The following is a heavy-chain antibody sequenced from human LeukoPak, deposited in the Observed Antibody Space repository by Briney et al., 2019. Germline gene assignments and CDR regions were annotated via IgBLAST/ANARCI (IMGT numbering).Heavy chain of an antibody. CDR1: GESFSAYS. CDR2: INHSGST. V-gene: IGHV4-34*01. D-gene: IGHD5-18*01. Sequence: SETLSLTCAVYGESFSAYSWSWIHQPPGEGLEWIGDINHSGSTNYNPSLKSRVTISLDTSKNQFSLKLSSVAAADTAVYYCARGEEGGYTYGYWFDPWGQGTLVTVSS. CDR3: ARGEEGGYTYGYWFDP. J-gene: IGHJ5*02.